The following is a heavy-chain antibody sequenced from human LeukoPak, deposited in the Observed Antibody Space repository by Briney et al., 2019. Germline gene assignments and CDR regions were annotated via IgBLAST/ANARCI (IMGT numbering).Heavy chain of an antibody. V-gene: IGHV3-7*04. J-gene: IGHJ4*02. Sequence: PGGSLRLSCATSGFNFSDSRMTWVRQAPAQGLQWVANINRDGTEKHFLDSVEGRFTISRDNAKKSLYLQMSSLRTQDTAVYFCVRGDWYFESWGQGTLVTVSS. D-gene: IGHD2-21*01. CDR3: VRGDWYFES. CDR2: INRDGTEK. CDR1: GFNFSDSR.